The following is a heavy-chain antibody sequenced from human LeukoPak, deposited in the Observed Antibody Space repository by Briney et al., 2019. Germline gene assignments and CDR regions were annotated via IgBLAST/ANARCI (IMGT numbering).Heavy chain of an antibody. V-gene: IGHV1-8*01. J-gene: IGHJ4*02. D-gene: IGHD2-15*01. CDR1: GYTFTSYD. Sequence: ASVKVSCKASGYTFTSYDINWVRQATGQGLEWMGWMNPNSGNTGYAQKFQGRVTMTRNTSISTAYMELSSLRSEDTAVYYCGRKAGDCGANSCYSIDYWGQGTLVTVSS. CDR2: MNPNSGNT. CDR3: GRKAGDCGANSCYSIDY.